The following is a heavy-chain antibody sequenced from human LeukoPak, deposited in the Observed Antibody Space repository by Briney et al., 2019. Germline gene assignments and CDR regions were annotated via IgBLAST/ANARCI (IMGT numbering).Heavy chain of an antibody. Sequence: QSGGSLRLSCAASGFTFSSYAMHWVRQAPGKGLEWVAVISYDGSNKYYADSVKGRFTISRDNSKNTQYLQMNSLRGGDTALYYCAKDGPSSSVTYPCYFDYWGQGTLVTVSS. J-gene: IGHJ4*02. D-gene: IGHD4-17*01. CDR2: ISYDGSNK. V-gene: IGHV3-30*04. CDR3: AKDGPSSSVTYPCYFDY. CDR1: GFTFSSYA.